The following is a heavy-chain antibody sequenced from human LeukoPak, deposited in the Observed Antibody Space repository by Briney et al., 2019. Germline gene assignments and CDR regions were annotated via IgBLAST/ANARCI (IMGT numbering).Heavy chain of an antibody. D-gene: IGHD3-16*01. J-gene: IGHJ5*02. CDR2: ISSSGSTI. Sequence: GGSLRLSCAASGFTFSIYAMSWVRQAPGKGLEWVSYISSSGSTIYYADSVKGRFTISRDNAKNSLYLQMNSLRAEDTAVYYCARDGNLISRSSWFDPWGQGTLVTVSS. V-gene: IGHV3-48*03. CDR3: ARDGNLISRSSWFDP. CDR1: GFTFSIYA.